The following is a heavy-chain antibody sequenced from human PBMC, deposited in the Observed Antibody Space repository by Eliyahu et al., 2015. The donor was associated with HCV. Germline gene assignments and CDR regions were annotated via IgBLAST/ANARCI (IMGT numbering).Heavy chain of an antibody. Sequence: EVQLVESGGGLVQPGGSLRLSCAASGFTFSSYSMNWVRQAPGKGLEWVSYISSSSYTIYYADSVKGRFTISRDNAKNSLYLQMNSLRAEDTAVYYCARGIQLWLGEYYFDYWGQGTLVTVSS. D-gene: IGHD5-18*01. CDR1: GFTFSSYS. CDR3: ARGIQLWLGEYYFDY. CDR2: ISSSSYTI. V-gene: IGHV3-48*01. J-gene: IGHJ4*02.